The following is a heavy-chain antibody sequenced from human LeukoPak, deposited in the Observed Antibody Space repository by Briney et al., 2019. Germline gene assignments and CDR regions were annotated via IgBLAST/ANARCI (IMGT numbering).Heavy chain of an antibody. CDR2: ISWNRGIV. D-gene: IGHD1-26*01. V-gene: IGHV3-9*01. Sequence: GRSLRLSCAASGFTFNDYAMHWVRQAPGKGLEWVSGISWNRGIVAYGDSVKGRFTISRDNAKNLLYLQMNSLRAEDTALYFCAKDIIRGATYYRPRFWYFDLWGRGTLVAVSS. CDR1: GFTFNDYA. CDR3: AKDIIRGATYYRPRFWYFDL. J-gene: IGHJ2*01.